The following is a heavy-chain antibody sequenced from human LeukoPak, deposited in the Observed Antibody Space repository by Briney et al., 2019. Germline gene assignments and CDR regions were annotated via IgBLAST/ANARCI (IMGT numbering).Heavy chain of an antibody. CDR2: ISSSSSYI. CDR1: GFTFSSYS. V-gene: IGHV3-21*01. CDR3: AKDIGSYYDY. Sequence: GGSLRLSCAASGFTFSSYSMNWVRQAPGKGLEWVSSISSSSSYIYYADSVKGRFTISRDNSKSTLYLEMNSLRAEDTAVYYCAKDIGSYYDYWGQGILVTVSS. J-gene: IGHJ4*02. D-gene: IGHD3-10*01.